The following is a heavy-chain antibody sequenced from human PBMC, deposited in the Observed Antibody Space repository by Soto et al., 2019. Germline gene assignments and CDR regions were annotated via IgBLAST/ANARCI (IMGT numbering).Heavy chain of an antibody. V-gene: IGHV3-74*01. D-gene: IGHD3-10*01. CDR2: ISENGGIT. J-gene: IGHJ1*01. CDR3: AREYYSSGTH. CDR1: GFTFSTYW. Sequence: EVQLVESGGGLVQPGGSLRLSCAASGFTFSTYWMQWVRQVPGEGLVWVSSISENGGITTYADSVKGRFTISRDNAKNTPHLQMNALRVEDTAIYYCAREYYSSGTHWGQGTLVTVST.